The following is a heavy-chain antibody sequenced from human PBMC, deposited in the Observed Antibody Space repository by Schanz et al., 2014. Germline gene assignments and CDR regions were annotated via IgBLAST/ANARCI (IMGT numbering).Heavy chain of an antibody. Sequence: EVQLVESGGGLVQPGGSLRLSCAASGFTVSSNYMSWVRQAPGKGLEWVSITYSGGSTYYADSVKGRFTISRDNAKNSLYLQRNSLRAEDTAVYYCAGAVATIRADSFDIWGQGTMVAVSS. CDR2: TYSGGST. V-gene: IGHV3-66*01. CDR3: AGAVATIRADSFDI. D-gene: IGHD5-12*01. J-gene: IGHJ3*02. CDR1: GFTVSSNY.